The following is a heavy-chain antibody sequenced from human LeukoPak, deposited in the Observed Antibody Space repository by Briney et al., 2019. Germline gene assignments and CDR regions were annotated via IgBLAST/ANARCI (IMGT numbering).Heavy chain of an antibody. CDR2: IYYSGRT. Sequence: SETLSLTCTVSGGSISSYYWSWIRQPPGKGLEWIGYIYYSGRTNYNPSLKSRVTISVDTSKNQFSLKLSSVTAADTAVYYCARVYCSGGSCYSFDYWGQGTLVTVSS. CDR3: ARVYCSGGSCYSFDY. V-gene: IGHV4-59*01. D-gene: IGHD2-15*01. J-gene: IGHJ4*02. CDR1: GGSISSYY.